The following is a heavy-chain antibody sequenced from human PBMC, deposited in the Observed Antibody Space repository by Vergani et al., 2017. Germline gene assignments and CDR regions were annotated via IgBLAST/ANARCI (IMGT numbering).Heavy chain of an antibody. Sequence: QVQLVQSGAEVKKPGASVKVSCKASGYTFTSYAMHWVRQAPGQRLEWMGWINAGNGNTKYSQKFQGRVTITRDTSASTAYMELSSLRSEDTAVYYCARXSQQQLTQKPYYYYGMDVWGQGTTVTVSS. D-gene: IGHD6-13*01. V-gene: IGHV1-3*01. J-gene: IGHJ6*02. CDR3: ARXSQQQLTQKPYYYYGMDV. CDR1: GYTFTSYA. CDR2: INAGNGNT.